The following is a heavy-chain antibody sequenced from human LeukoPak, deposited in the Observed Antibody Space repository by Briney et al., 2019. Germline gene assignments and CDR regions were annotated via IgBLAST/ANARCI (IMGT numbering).Heavy chain of an antibody. CDR3: AREEEGDTAARVGVYNWFDP. CDR1: GYTFTGYY. Sequence: ASVKVSCKASGYTFTGYYMHWVRQAPGQGLEWMGWINPNSGGTNYAQKFQGRVTMTRDTSISTAYMELSRLRSDDTAVYYCAREEEGDTAARVGVYNWFDPWGQGTLVTVSS. D-gene: IGHD6-6*01. CDR2: INPNSGGT. J-gene: IGHJ5*02. V-gene: IGHV1-2*02.